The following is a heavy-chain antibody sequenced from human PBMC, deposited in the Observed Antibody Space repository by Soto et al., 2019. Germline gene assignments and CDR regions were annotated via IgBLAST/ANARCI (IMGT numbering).Heavy chain of an antibody. J-gene: IGHJ4*02. CDR1: GFTFSRYA. CDR2: ISASGAST. CDR3: AKNPGYYYDSTGYHFDY. V-gene: IGHV3-23*01. Sequence: PGGSLRLSCAASGFTFSRYAMTWVRQAPGKGLECVSVISASGASTYYADSVKGRVTISRDNSKNTLYLQMNSLRAEDTAVYYCAKNPGYYYDSTGYHFDYWGQGALVTVSS. D-gene: IGHD3-22*01.